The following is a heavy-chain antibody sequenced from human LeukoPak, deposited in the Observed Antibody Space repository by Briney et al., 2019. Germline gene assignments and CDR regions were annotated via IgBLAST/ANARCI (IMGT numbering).Heavy chain of an antibody. V-gene: IGHV3-30*04. J-gene: IGHJ4*02. CDR2: ISYDGSNK. CDR3: ARDRGSYGLYYFDY. Sequence: GGSLRLSCAASGFTFSSYAMHWVRQAPGKGLEWVAVISYDGSNKYYADSVKGRFTISRDNSKNTLYLQMNSLRAEDTAVYYCARDRGSYGLYYFDYWGQGTLVTVSS. D-gene: IGHD2-15*01. CDR1: GFTFSSYA.